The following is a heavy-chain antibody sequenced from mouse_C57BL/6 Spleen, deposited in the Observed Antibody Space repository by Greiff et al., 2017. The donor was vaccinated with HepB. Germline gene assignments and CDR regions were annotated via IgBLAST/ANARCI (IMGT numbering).Heavy chain of an antibody. CDR1: GYTFTSYW. V-gene: IGHV1-52*01. CDR3: ALYYGSSSWYFDV. CDR2: IDPSDSET. J-gene: IGHJ1*03. Sequence: QVQLQQSGAELVRPGSSVKLSCKASGYTFTSYWMHWVKQRPIQGLEWIGNIDPSDSETHYNQKFKDKATLTVDKSSSTAYMQLSSLTSEDSAVYYCALYYGSSSWYFDVWGTGTTVTVSS. D-gene: IGHD1-1*01.